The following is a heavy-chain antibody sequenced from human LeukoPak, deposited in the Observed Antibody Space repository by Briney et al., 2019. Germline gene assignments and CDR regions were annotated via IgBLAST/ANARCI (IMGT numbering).Heavy chain of an antibody. J-gene: IGHJ3*02. CDR3: AGARVVVAATGAFDI. CDR2: ISYDGSNK. Sequence: GRSLRLSCAASGFTFSIYAMHWVRQAPGKGLEWVAVISYDGSNKYYADSVKGRFTISRDNSKNTLYLQMNSLRAGDTAVYYCAGARVVVAATGAFDIWGQGTMVTVSS. D-gene: IGHD2-15*01. V-gene: IGHV3-30-3*01. CDR1: GFTFSIYA.